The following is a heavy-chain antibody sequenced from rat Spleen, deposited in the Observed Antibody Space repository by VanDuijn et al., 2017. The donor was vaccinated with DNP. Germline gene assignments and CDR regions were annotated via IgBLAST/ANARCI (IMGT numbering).Heavy chain of an antibody. V-gene: IGHV2-8*01. D-gene: IGHD5-1*01. CDR2: MRYNGDT. J-gene: IGHJ1*01. CDR1: GFSLTGYS. Sequence: QVQLTESGPGLVQPSETLSLTCAVSGFSLTGYSVFWVRQPSGKGLEWMGRMRYNGDTSYNSALKSRLSISRDTSKNQVFLKMNSLQTDDTGTYYCTGDPNSSYWFFDFWGPGTMVTVSS. CDR3: TGDPNSSYWFFDF.